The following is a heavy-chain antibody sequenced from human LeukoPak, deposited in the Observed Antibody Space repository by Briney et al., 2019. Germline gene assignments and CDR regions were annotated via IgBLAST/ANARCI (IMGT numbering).Heavy chain of an antibody. J-gene: IGHJ6*02. CDR1: GYTFTSYY. V-gene: IGHV1-46*01. Sequence: ASVKVACKASGYTFTSYYMHWVRQAPGQGLEWMGIINPSGGSTSYAQKFQGRVTMTRDTSTSTVYMELSSLRSEDTAVYYCARDQGRITIFGAKRDYGMDVWGQGTTVTVSS. CDR3: ARDQGRITIFGAKRDYGMDV. CDR2: INPSGGST. D-gene: IGHD3-3*01.